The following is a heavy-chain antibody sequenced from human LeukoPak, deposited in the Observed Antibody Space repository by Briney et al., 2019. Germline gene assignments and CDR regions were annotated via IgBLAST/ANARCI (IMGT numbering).Heavy chain of an antibody. CDR1: GGTFSSYA. CDR2: IIPIFGTA. J-gene: IGHJ4*02. V-gene: IGHV1-69*06. D-gene: IGHD2-21*02. Sequence: ASVKVSCKASGGTFSSYAISWVRQAPGQGLEWMGRIIPIFGTANYAQKLQGRVTITADKSTSTAYMELSSLRSEDTAVYYCAALVVVTGILGYWGQGTLVTVSS. CDR3: AALVVVTGILGY.